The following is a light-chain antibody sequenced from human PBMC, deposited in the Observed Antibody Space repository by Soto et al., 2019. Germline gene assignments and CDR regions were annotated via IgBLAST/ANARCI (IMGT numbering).Light chain of an antibody. Sequence: DIVMTQSPDSMAVSLGERATINCKSSQRVLYSSNNKNYLAWYQQKPGQPPKLLIYWASTRESGVTDRFSGSGSGTDFTRTISSLQAEDVAVYYCQQYFATPLTFGGGTKVEIK. CDR2: WAS. V-gene: IGKV4-1*01. J-gene: IGKJ4*01. CDR1: QRVLYSSNNKNY. CDR3: QQYFATPLT.